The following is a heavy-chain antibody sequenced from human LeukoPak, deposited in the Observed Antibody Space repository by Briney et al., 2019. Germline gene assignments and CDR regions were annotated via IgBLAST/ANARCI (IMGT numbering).Heavy chain of an antibody. J-gene: IGHJ3*02. V-gene: IGHV4-61*01. CDR3: ARTYYDFWSGYYRAAFDI. CDR1: GGSISSSSYY. D-gene: IGHD3-3*01. Sequence: PSETLSLTCTVSGGSISSSSYYWSWIRQPPGKGLEWIGYIYYSGSTNYNPSLKSRVTISVDTSKNQFSLKLSSVTAADTAVYYCARTYYDFWSGYYRAAFDIWGQGTMVTVSS. CDR2: IYYSGST.